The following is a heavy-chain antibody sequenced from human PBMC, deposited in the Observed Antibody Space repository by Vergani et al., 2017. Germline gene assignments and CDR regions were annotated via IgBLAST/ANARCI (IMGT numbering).Heavy chain of an antibody. CDR2: ISYDGSNK. CDR1: GFTFSSYG. J-gene: IGHJ4*02. Sequence: QVQLVESGGGVVQPGRSLRLSCAASGFTFSSYGMHWVRQAPGKGLEWVAVISYDGSNKYYADSVKGRFTISRDNSKNTLYLQMNSLRAEDTAVYYCARVGTRYYFDYWGQGTLVTVSS. D-gene: IGHD7-27*01. CDR3: ARVGTRYYFDY. V-gene: IGHV3-30*03.